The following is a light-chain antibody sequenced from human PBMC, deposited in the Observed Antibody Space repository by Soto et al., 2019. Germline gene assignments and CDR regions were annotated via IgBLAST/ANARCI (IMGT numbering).Light chain of an antibody. CDR3: QQSGRSPYN. J-gene: IGKJ2*01. V-gene: IGKV3-20*01. Sequence: EVVLTQSPGTLSLSPGERVTLSCRASQSVDSHYLAWYQQKPGQSPRLLIYGTSSRATGIPDRFSGSGSGTDFTLTISRLEPEDFAMYYCQQSGRSPYNFGPGTKLESK. CDR1: QSVDSHY. CDR2: GTS.